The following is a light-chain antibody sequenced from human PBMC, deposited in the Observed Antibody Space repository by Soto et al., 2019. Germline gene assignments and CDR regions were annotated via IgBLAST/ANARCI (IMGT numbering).Light chain of an antibody. CDR2: DAS. Sequence: DIQMTQSPSSLSASVGDRVTITCRASQSITNYLNWYQEKPGKAPKLLIYDASSLESGVPSRFSGSGSGTEFTLTISSLQPEDFATYYCQQSYSTPPTFGQGTKVDIK. CDR1: QSITNY. V-gene: IGKV1-39*01. J-gene: IGKJ1*01. CDR3: QQSYSTPPT.